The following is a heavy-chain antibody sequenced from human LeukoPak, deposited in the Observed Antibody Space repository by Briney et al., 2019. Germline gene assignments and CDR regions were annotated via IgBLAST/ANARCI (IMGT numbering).Heavy chain of an antibody. CDR3: ARATYYYGSGSYYYHYMDV. J-gene: IGHJ6*03. CDR1: GFTFSSYW. Sequence: GGSLRLSCAASGFTFSSYWMHWVRQAPGKGLVWVSRINSDGSSTSYADSVKGRFTISRDNAKNTLYLQMNSLRAEDTAVYYCARATYYYGSGSYYYHYMDVWGKGTTVTISS. V-gene: IGHV3-74*01. D-gene: IGHD3-10*01. CDR2: INSDGSST.